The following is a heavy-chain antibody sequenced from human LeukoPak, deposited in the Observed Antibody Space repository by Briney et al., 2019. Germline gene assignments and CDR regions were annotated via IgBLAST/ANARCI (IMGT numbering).Heavy chain of an antibody. Sequence: SETLSLTCTVSGGSISSYYWSWIRQPPGKGLEWIGYIYYSGSTNYNPSLMSRVTISVDTSKNQFSLKLSSVTAADTAVYYCARVGREGTFDYWGQGTLVTVSS. CDR1: GGSISSYY. J-gene: IGHJ4*02. CDR3: ARVGREGTFDY. D-gene: IGHD1-26*01. V-gene: IGHV4-59*01. CDR2: IYYSGST.